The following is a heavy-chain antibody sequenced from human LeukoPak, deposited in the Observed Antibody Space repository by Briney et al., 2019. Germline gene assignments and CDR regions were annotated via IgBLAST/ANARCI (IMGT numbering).Heavy chain of an antibody. V-gene: IGHV4-59*01. D-gene: IGHD6-25*01. CDR1: GGSISSYY. J-gene: IGHJ4*02. CDR3: ARSPQRGTLFFDY. Sequence: SETLSLTCTVSGGSISSYYCTWIRQPPGKGLEWIGYIYYSGNTKYNPSLKSRGTISVDASKNQFSLKLSSVTTADTAVYYCARSPQRGTLFFDYWGQGTLDTVSS. CDR2: IYYSGNT.